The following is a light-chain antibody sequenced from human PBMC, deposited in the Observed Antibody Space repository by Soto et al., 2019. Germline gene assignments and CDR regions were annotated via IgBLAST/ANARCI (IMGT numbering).Light chain of an antibody. CDR2: GAS. Sequence: RMYQSPSSLSASVGDGVTITCRASQGIRNDLGWYQQKPGKAPKLLMYGASSLQSGVPSRFSGSGSGTEFTLTISSLQPDDFATYYCQPYNRYSFGQGTKVDIK. J-gene: IGKJ1*01. CDR1: QGIRND. CDR3: QPYNRYS. V-gene: IGKV1-17*01.